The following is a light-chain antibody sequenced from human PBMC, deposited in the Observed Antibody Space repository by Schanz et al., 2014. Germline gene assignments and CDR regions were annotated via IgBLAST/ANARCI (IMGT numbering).Light chain of an antibody. CDR1: SSDVGGYNH. Sequence: QSALTQPRSVSGSPGQSVAISCTGTSSDVGGYNHVSWYQQHPGKAPKLMIYDVSKRPSGVRDRFSGSKSGNTASLTISGLQAEDEGDYYCCSYTSSNTLEFGGGTKLTVL. CDR3: CSYTSSNTLE. V-gene: IGLV2-11*01. CDR2: DVS. J-gene: IGLJ2*01.